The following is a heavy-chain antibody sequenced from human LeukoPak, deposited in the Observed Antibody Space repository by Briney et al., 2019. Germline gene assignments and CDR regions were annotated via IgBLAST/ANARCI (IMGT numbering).Heavy chain of an antibody. CDR2: INPNSGGT. CDR3: ARESEYYYYYMDV. V-gene: IGHV1-2*02. CDR1: GYTFTGYY. Sequence: ASVKVSCKASGYTFTGYYMHWVRQAPGQGLEWMGWINPNSGGTNYAQRFQGRVTMTRDTSISTAYMELSRLRSDDTAVYYCARESEYYYYYMDVWGKGTTVTVSS. J-gene: IGHJ6*03.